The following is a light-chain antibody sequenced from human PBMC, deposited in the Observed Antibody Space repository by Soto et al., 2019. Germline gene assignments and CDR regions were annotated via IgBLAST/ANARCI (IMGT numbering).Light chain of an antibody. J-gene: IGKJ2*01. CDR3: MQAPNFPPYT. Sequence: EIVLTQTPLSSPVTLGQPASISCRSSQSLAHSDGNTYLSWLQQRPGQPPRLRIYRVSKRVSGGLDRFGSSGEGTDFTLTISRAEGEDVGIYHCMQAPNFPPYTVGQGTNLEIK. CDR2: RVS. CDR1: QSLAHSDGNTY. V-gene: IGKV2-24*01.